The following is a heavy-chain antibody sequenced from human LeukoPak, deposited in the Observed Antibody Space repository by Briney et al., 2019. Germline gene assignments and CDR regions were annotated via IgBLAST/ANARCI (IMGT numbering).Heavy chain of an antibody. CDR3: ATYSHWVAGDV. CDR1: GFTFSDYY. V-gene: IGHV3-11*04. CDR2: ISSSGNTI. Sequence: GGSLRLSCAASGFTFSDYYMSWIRQAPGKGLEWVSYISSSGNTIYYADSVKGRFTISRDNARKSLYLQMSSLRAEGTAVYYCATYSHWVAGDVWGQGTTVTVSS. J-gene: IGHJ6*02. D-gene: IGHD3-16*01.